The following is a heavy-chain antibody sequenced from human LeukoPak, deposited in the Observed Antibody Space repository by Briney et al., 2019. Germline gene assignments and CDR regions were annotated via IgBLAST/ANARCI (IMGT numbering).Heavy chain of an antibody. D-gene: IGHD6-13*01. CDR1: GFTFSSYS. CDR2: ISSSSSYI. CDR3: ARVRSSSWGPGSFDY. V-gene: IGHV3-21*01. Sequence: GGSLRLSCAASGFTFSSYSMNWVRQAPGKGLEWVSSISSSSSYIYYADSVKGRFTISRDNAKNSLYLQMNSLRAEDTAVYYCARVRSSSWGPGSFDYWGQGTLVTVSS. J-gene: IGHJ4*02.